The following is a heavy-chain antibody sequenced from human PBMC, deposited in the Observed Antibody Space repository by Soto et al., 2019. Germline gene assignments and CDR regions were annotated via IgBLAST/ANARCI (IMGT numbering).Heavy chain of an antibody. CDR2: ISGSGGST. CDR3: AGISNGLLYRVIRH. CDR1: GFTFSSYA. J-gene: IGHJ4*02. Sequence: GGSLRLSCAASGFTFSSYAMSWVRQAPGKGLEWVSAISGSGGSTYYADSVKGRFTISRDNSKNTLYLQMNSLRAEDTAVYYCAGISNGLLYRVIRHWGQGTLVTVSS. V-gene: IGHV3-23*01. D-gene: IGHD3-3*01.